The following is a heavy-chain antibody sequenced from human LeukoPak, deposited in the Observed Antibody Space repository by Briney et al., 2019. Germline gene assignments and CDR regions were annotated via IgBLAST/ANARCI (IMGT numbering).Heavy chain of an antibody. CDR2: IYYSGST. V-gene: IGHV4-59*01. CDR3: AREYSYGYGYFDY. D-gene: IGHD5-18*01. Sequence: PSETLSLTCTVSGGSISSYYWSWIRQPPGKGLEWIGYIYYSGSTNYNPSLKSRVTISVDTSKNQFSLKLSSVTAADTAVYYCAREYSYGYGYFDYWGQGTLVTVSS. J-gene: IGHJ4*02. CDR1: GGSISSYY.